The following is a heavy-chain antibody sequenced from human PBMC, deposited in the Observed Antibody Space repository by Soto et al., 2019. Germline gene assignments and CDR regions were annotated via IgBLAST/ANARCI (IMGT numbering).Heavy chain of an antibody. V-gene: IGHV3-21*01. CDR3: ASSRMAGHHSLDY. D-gene: IGHD6-19*01. CDR1: GFTFSSYS. J-gene: IGHJ4*02. CDR2: ISSSSSYI. Sequence: EVQLVESGGGLVKPGGSLRLSCAASGFTFSSYSMNWVRQAPGKGLEWVSSISSSSSYIYYADSVKGRFTISRDNAKNSLYLQMNSLRGEDTAVYYCASSRMAGHHSLDYWGQGTLVTVSS.